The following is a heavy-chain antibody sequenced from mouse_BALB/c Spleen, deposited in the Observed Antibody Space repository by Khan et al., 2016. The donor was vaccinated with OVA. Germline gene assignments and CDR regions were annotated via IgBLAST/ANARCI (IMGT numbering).Heavy chain of an antibody. CDR1: GYTFTDYV. Sequence: VQLQESGPELVKPGASVKMSCKASGYTFTDYVINWVKQRTGQGLEWIGEIYPGSGTTYYNEKFKGKATLTADKSSNTAYMQLSSLTSEDSAVYFCAKNYASGFAYWGQGTLVTVSA. D-gene: IGHD6-1*01. J-gene: IGHJ3*01. CDR2: IYPGSGTT. V-gene: IGHV1-77*01. CDR3: AKNYASGFAY.